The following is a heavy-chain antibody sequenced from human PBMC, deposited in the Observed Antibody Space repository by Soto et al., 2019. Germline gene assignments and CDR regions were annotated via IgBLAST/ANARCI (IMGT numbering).Heavy chain of an antibody. CDR1: GGSISSDY. CDR2: VYNNGGT. CDR3: ARGYYYDTSGYYSAFDI. D-gene: IGHD3-22*01. Sequence: WETLSLTCTVSGGSISSDYWSWIRQPPGKGLEWVGYVYNNGGTKYNPSLKSRVTISVDTSNNQFSLKLTSVTAADTAVYYCARGYYYDTSGYYSAFDIWGQGTMVTVSS. V-gene: IGHV4-59*01. J-gene: IGHJ3*02.